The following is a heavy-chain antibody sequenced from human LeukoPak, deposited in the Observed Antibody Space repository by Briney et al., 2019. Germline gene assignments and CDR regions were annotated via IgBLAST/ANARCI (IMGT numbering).Heavy chain of an antibody. CDR1: GGSISSYY. D-gene: IGHD3-10*01. CDR2: IYTSGST. V-gene: IGHV4-4*07. J-gene: IGHJ6*03. CDR3: ARDGRFGELWGRYYYYMDV. Sequence: SETLSLTCTVSGGSISSYYWSWIRQPAGKGLEWIGRIYTSGSTNYNPSLKSRVTMSVDTSKNQISLKLSSVTAADTAVYYCARDGRFGELWGRYYYYMDVWGKGTTVTVSS.